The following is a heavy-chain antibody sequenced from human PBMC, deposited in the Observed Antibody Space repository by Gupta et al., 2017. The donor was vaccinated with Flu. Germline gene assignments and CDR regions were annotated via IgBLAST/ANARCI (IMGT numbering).Heavy chain of an antibody. Sequence: QVQLVESGGGVVQPGRSLRLSCAASGFSFSTHAMHWVRQAPGKGLEWLAVISYDGSNTYYPDSLKGRFTISRDESKNTLYLQMNALRAEDTAVYYCAKVSSESADYYYGLDVWGQGTTVTVSS. J-gene: IGHJ6*02. CDR3: AKVSSESADYYYGLDV. CDR1: GFSFSTHA. V-gene: IGHV3-30*18. D-gene: IGHD3-3*01. CDR2: ISYDGSNT.